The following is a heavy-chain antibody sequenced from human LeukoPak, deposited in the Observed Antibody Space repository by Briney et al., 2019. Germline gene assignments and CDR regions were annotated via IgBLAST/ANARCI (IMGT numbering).Heavy chain of an antibody. CDR1: GFTFSSYS. CDR2: ISSSSGTI. D-gene: IGHD2-2*01. J-gene: IGHJ6*03. CDR3: ARVGAYCSSTSCRHYYYMDV. Sequence: PGGSLRLSCAASGFTFSSYSMNWVRQAPGKGLEWVSYISSSSGTIYYADSVKGRFTISRDNAKNSLYLQMNSLRAEDTAVYYCARVGAYCSSTSCRHYYYMDVWGKGTTVTVSS. V-gene: IGHV3-48*04.